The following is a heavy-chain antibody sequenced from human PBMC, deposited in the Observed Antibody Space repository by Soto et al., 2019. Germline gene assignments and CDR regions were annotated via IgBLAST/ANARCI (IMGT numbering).Heavy chain of an antibody. Sequence: SETLSLTCTVSGGSISSSSYYWGWIRQPPGKGLEWIGSIYYSGSTYYNPSLKSRVTISVDTSKNQFSLKLSSVTAADTAVYYCARHAGYSNGWYDHKDYYYGMDVWGQGTTVTGSS. J-gene: IGHJ6*02. CDR3: ARHAGYSNGWYDHKDYYYGMDV. CDR2: IYYSGST. D-gene: IGHD6-19*01. V-gene: IGHV4-39*01. CDR1: GGSISSSSYY.